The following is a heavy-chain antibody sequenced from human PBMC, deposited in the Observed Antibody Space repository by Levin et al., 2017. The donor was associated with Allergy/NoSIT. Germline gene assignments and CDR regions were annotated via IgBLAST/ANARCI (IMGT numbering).Heavy chain of an antibody. Sequence: ASVKVSCKASGYTFTGYYMHWVRQAPGQGLEWMGWINPNSGGTNYAQKFQGRVTMTRDTSISTAYMELSRLRSDDTAVYYCARAANYGDYVEGNWFDPWGQGTLVTVSS. D-gene: IGHD4-17*01. CDR1: GYTFTGYY. CDR2: INPNSGGT. V-gene: IGHV1-2*02. CDR3: ARAANYGDYVEGNWFDP. J-gene: IGHJ5*02.